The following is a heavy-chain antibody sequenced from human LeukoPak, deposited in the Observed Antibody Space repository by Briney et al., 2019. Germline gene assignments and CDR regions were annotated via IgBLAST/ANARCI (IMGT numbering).Heavy chain of an antibody. J-gene: IGHJ3*02. CDR1: GYSFTSYY. V-gene: IGHV1-46*01. Sequence: GASVKVSCKASGYSFTSYYMHWVRQAPGQGLEWMGIINPSGGSTSYAQKFQGRVTMTRDTSTSTVYMELSSLRSEDTAVYYCARDRPGYSSSPLYDAFDIWGQGTMVTASS. CDR2: INPSGGST. CDR3: ARDRPGYSSSPLYDAFDI. D-gene: IGHD6-13*01.